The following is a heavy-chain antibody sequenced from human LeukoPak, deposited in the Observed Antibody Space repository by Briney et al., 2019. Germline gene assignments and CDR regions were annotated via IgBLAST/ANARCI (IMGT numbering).Heavy chain of an antibody. CDR3: AKDQRSIAVAGYFDY. V-gene: IGHV3-23*01. Sequence: GGSLRLSCAASEFTFSSYAMSWVRQAPGKGLEWVSAISYSGGSTCYADSVKGRFTISRDNSKNTLYLQMNSLRAEDTAVYYCAKDQRSIAVAGYFDYWGQGTLVTVSS. CDR2: ISYSGGST. CDR1: EFTFSSYA. D-gene: IGHD6-19*01. J-gene: IGHJ4*02.